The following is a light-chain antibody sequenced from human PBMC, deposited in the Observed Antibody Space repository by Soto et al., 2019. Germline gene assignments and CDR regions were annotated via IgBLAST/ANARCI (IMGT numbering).Light chain of an antibody. CDR1: QSVSTN. CDR3: HHYNNLPRT. Sequence: EIVMTQSPATLSVSPGERATLSCRASQSVSTNLGWYQQKPGQAPRLLIYGASTRATVIPARFSGSGSGTAFTLTISVLPSEDFAIYYCHHYNNLPRTFGQGTKVEIK. CDR2: GAS. J-gene: IGKJ1*01. V-gene: IGKV3-15*01.